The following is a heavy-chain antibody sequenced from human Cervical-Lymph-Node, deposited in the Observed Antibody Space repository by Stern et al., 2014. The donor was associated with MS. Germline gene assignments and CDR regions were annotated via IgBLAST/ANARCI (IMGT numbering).Heavy chain of an antibody. CDR3: VRERSSRGFDY. J-gene: IGHJ4*02. D-gene: IGHD5/OR15-5a*01. CDR1: GFTFTSYA. Sequence: VQLVESGGGVVQPGRSLRVSCATAGFTFTSYAMNWVRQAPGKGLEWVAVISYDGNTKSYADSVSGRFTISRDNSKNTLYLQMSSLRAEDTAVYYCVRERSSRGFDYWGQGSLVTVSS. CDR2: ISYDGNTK. V-gene: IGHV3-30-3*01.